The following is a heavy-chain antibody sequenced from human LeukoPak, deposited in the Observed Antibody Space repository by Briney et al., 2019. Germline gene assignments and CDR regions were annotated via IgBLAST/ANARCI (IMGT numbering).Heavy chain of an antibody. V-gene: IGHV3-74*01. CDR3: ARANQFHYYYGMDV. J-gene: IGHJ6*02. CDR2: IDTDGSRT. D-gene: IGHD2-21*01. CDR1: GFSFSIYW. Sequence: GGSLRLSCAASGFSFSIYWMHWVRQAPGKGLVWVSLIDTDGSRTIYAESVKGRFTISRDDAKNMLYLQMNSLRVEDTAVYYCARANQFHYYYGMDVWGQGTTVTVSS.